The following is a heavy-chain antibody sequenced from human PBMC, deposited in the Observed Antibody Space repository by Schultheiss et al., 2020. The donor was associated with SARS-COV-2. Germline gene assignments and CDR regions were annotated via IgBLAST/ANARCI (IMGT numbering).Heavy chain of an antibody. CDR1: GFTFSNYA. V-gene: IGHV3-30-3*01. CDR3: ARDDYGTIFGVVTHNWFDP. Sequence: GGSLRLSCAASGFTFSNYAMSWVRQAPGKGLEWVAVISYDGSNKYYADSVKGRFTISRDNSKNTLYLQMNSLRAEDTAVYYCARDDYGTIFGVVTHNWFDPWGQGTLVTVSS. CDR2: ISYDGSNK. J-gene: IGHJ5*02. D-gene: IGHD3-3*01.